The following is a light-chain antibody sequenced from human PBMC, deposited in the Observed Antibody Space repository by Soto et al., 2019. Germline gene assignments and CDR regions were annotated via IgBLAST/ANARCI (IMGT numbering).Light chain of an antibody. CDR2: AAS. Sequence: GDRVTITCRASQSISSYLNWYQQKQGKAPKLLIYAASSLQSGVPSRFSGSVSGTDGTLTISRLKQGDGSTYYCQTYNSATLTFGGGTKVDIK. V-gene: IGKV1-39*02. CDR1: QSISSY. J-gene: IGKJ4*01. CDR3: QTYNSATLT.